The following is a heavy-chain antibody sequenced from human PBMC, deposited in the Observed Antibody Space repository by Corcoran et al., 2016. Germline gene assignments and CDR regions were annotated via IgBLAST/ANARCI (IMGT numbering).Heavy chain of an antibody. CDR1: GFTFSGSA. CDR3: TREPPYYYDSSGYAEVWDY. V-gene: IGHV3-73*02. CDR2: IRSKANSYAT. J-gene: IGHJ4*02. Sequence: EVQLVESGGGLVQPGGSLKLSCAASGFTFSGSAMHWVRQASGKGLEWVGRIRSKANSYATAYAASVKGRFTISRDDSKNTAYLQMHSLKTEDMAVYYCTREPPYYYDSSGYAEVWDYWGQGTLVTVSS. D-gene: IGHD3-22*01.